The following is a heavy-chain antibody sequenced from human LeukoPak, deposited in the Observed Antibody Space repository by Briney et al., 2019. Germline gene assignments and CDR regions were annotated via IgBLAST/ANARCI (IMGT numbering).Heavy chain of an antibody. D-gene: IGHD5-18*01. Sequence: PSENLSLTCTASGASISIYYWRWIRQPPGKGLEWIVYIYYSGSTNYNPSLKSRVTISVDTSKSQFCLKLRSLTAADTAVYYCARHVGYGNNWFDPWGQGTLVTVSS. J-gene: IGHJ5*02. CDR3: ARHVGYGNNWFDP. CDR1: GASISIYY. V-gene: IGHV4-59*08. CDR2: IYYSGST.